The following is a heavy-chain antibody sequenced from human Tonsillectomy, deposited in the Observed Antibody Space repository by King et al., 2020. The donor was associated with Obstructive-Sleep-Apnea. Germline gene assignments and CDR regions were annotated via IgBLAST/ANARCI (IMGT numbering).Heavy chain of an antibody. V-gene: IGHV3-48*04. CDR3: ARDLTYCSGDCYFDY. D-gene: IGHD2-21*02. CDR1: GFTFSNYN. CDR2: ISSSSSTI. J-gene: IGHJ4*02. Sequence: QLVQSGRDLVQPGGSLRLSCAASGFTFSNYNMNWVRQAPGKGLEWISYISSSSSTIYYADSVKGRFTISRDDAKNSVFLQMNRLRAEDTAVYYCARDLTYCSGDCYFDYWGQGILVTVSS.